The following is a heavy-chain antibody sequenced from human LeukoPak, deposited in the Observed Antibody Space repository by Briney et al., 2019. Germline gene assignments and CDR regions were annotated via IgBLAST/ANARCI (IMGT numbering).Heavy chain of an antibody. CDR3: ARPRNSAYCGGDCSDAFDI. V-gene: IGHV5-51*01. Sequence: HGESPKISCKGSGYSFTSYWIGWVRQMPGKGLEWMGIIYPGDSDTRYSPSFQGQVTISADKSISTAYLQWSSLKASDTAMYYCARPRNSAYCGGDCSDAFDIWGQGTMVTVSS. CDR1: GYSFTSYW. D-gene: IGHD2-21*02. J-gene: IGHJ3*02. CDR2: IYPGDSDT.